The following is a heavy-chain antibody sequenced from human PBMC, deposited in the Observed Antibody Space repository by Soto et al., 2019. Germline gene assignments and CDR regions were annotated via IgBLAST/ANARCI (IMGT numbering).Heavy chain of an antibody. CDR1: GGSISTDNW. CDR2: IYHTGNT. CDR3: ARGGWWLFDY. Sequence: QVQLEESGPGLVKPSGTLSLTCAVSGGSISTDNWWSWVRQPPGKGLEWVGEIYHTGNTNYNPSLKSRLTISIDKSKDQFSLDVTFVTAADTAVYYCARGGWWLFDYWGQGALVTVSS. V-gene: IGHV4-4*02. D-gene: IGHD6-19*01. J-gene: IGHJ4*02.